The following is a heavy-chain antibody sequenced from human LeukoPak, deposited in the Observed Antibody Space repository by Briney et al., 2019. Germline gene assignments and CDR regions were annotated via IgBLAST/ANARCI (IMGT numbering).Heavy chain of an antibody. CDR1: GFTFSSYS. Sequence: GGSLRLSCAASGFTFSSYSMNWVRQAPGKGLEWVSSISSSSSYIYYADSVKGRFTISRDNGKKSVYLQMNSLRAEDTAVYYCARDTDDFQGLDIWGQGTRVTVSS. D-gene: IGHD3-3*01. CDR3: ARDTDDFQGLDI. V-gene: IGHV3-21*01. CDR2: ISSSSSYI. J-gene: IGHJ3*02.